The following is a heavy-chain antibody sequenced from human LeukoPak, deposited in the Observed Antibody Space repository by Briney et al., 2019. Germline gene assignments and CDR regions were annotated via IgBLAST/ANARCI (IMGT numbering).Heavy chain of an antibody. CDR3: ARDLCTNTICSFDY. CDR2: ISSSSSTM. Sequence: GGSLRLSCAASGFTFSSYSMNWVRQAPGKGLEWVSYISSSSSTMYYADSVKGRFTVSRDNAKNSLYLQMSSLRAEDTAVYYCARDLCTNTICSFDYWGQGTLVTVSS. J-gene: IGHJ4*02. CDR1: GFTFSSYS. D-gene: IGHD2-2*01. V-gene: IGHV3-48*01.